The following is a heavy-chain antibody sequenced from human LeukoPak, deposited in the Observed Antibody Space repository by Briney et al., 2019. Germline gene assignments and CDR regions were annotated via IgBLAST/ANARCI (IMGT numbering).Heavy chain of an antibody. Sequence: GGSLRLSCAASGFVFGSYGMHWVRQALGKGLEWVTFIRHDGNNKYYADSVKGRFTISRDNSKNTLYLQMDSLRLEDTAVYYCAKLKAVTGTTLANWGQGTLVIVSS. CDR1: GFVFGSYG. CDR2: IRHDGNNK. CDR3: AKLKAVTGTTLAN. J-gene: IGHJ4*02. D-gene: IGHD1-20*01. V-gene: IGHV3-30*02.